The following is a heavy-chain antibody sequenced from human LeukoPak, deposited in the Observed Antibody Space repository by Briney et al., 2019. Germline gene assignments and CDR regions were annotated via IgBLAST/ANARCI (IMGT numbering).Heavy chain of an antibody. Sequence: PGGSLRLSCAASGFTFCNAWMSWVRQAPGKGLEWVGRIKSKTDGGTTDYAAPVKGRFTISRDDSKNTLYLQMNSLKTEDTALYYCTTDLSPRRQTSHYWGQGTLVTVSS. CDR3: TTDLSPRRQTSHY. CDR1: GFTFCNAW. V-gene: IGHV3-15*01. CDR2: IKSKTDGGTT. J-gene: IGHJ4*02.